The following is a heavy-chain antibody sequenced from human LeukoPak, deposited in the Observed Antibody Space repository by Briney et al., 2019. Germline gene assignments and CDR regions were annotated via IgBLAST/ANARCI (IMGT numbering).Heavy chain of an antibody. V-gene: IGHV3-30*18. J-gene: IGHJ4*02. CDR2: ISYDGSNK. CDR3: AKDRDGDFDY. Sequence: PGGSLRLSCAASGFTFSSYGMHWVRQAPGKGLEWVAVISYDGSNKYYADSVKGRFTISRGNSKNTLYLQMNSLRAEDTAVYYCAKDRDGDFDYWGQGTLVTVSS. D-gene: IGHD4-17*01. CDR1: GFTFSSYG.